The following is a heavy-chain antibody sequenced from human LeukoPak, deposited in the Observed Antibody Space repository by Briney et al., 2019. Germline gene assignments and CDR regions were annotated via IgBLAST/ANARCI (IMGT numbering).Heavy chain of an antibody. CDR1: GVSISSSSYY. CDR2: IYYSGST. CDR3: VRTCGYSYASCG. J-gene: IGHJ4*02. Sequence: PSETLSLTCTVSGVSISSSSYYWGWIRQPPGKGLEWIGSIYYSGSTYYNPSLKSRVTISVDTSKNQFSLKLSSVTAADTAVYYCVRTCGYSYASCGWGQGTLVTVSS. D-gene: IGHD5-18*01. V-gene: IGHV4-39*07.